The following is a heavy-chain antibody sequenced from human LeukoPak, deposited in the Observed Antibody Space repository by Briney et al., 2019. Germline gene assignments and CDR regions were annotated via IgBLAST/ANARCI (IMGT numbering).Heavy chain of an antibody. V-gene: IGHV4-30-2*01. J-gene: IGHJ4*02. CDR2: IYHSGST. CDR1: RGSVSSGGYS. D-gene: IGHD5-12*01. CDR3: ARTTSNYDYYFDY. Sequence: SETLSLTCAVSRGSVSSGGYSWSGIRRPPGMGLEWIGYIYHSGSTYYNPSLNSRVTISVDRSKNHFSLRLSSVTAADTAVYYCARTTSNYDYYFDYWGQGTLVTVSS.